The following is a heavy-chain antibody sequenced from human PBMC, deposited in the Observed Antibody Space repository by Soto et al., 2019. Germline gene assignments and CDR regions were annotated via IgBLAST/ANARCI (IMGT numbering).Heavy chain of an antibody. CDR2: IYPGDSDT. CDR1: GYSFTSYW. CDR3: ASCSGGYLDAFNV. J-gene: IGHJ3*01. D-gene: IGHD1-26*01. Sequence: VESLKISCKGSGYSFTSYWICWVRQMPGKGLEWMGIIYPGDSDTRYSPSFQGQVTISADKSISTAYLQWSSLKASATAMYYCASCSGGYLDAFNVWRQGTMVIV. V-gene: IGHV5-51*01.